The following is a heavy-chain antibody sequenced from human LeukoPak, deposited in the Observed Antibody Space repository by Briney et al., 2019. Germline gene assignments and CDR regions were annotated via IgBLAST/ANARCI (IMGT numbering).Heavy chain of an antibody. Sequence: PGGSLRLSCAASGFTFSSYAMHWVRQAPGKGLEWVAVISYDGSNKYYADSVKGRFTISRDNSRNTLYLQMNSLRAEDTAVYYCAREFGEFDPWGQGTLVTVSS. CDR3: AREFGEFDP. V-gene: IGHV3-30*04. CDR2: ISYDGSNK. CDR1: GFTFSSYA. J-gene: IGHJ5*02. D-gene: IGHD3-16*01.